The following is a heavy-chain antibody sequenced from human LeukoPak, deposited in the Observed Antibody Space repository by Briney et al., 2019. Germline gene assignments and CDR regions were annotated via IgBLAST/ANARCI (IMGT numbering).Heavy chain of an antibody. CDR3: AKDMGTGGFTGSDLGFDY. D-gene: IGHD5-12*01. CDR1: GFTFSSYG. J-gene: IGHJ4*02. CDR2: IRYDGSNE. Sequence: GGSLRLSCAASGFTFSSYGMHWVRQAPGKGLEWVSFIRYDGSNEYYADSVRGRFTISRDNSRNSLYLQMNSLRAEDTAFYYCAKDMGTGGFTGSDLGFDYWGQGTLVTVSS. V-gene: IGHV3-30*02.